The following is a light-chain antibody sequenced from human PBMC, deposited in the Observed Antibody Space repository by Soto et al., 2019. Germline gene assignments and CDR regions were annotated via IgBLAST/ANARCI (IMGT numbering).Light chain of an antibody. CDR3: QHYGSSPWT. V-gene: IGKV3D-20*01. CDR2: DTS. J-gene: IGKJ1*01. CDR1: QTVGNTY. Sequence: EIVLTQSPATLSLSPGEKATLSCRASQTVGNTYLAWYHQKPGLAPRLLIYDTSSRATGIPDRFSGSGSGTDFTLTISRLEPEDFAVYSCQHYGSSPWTFGQGAKVEIK.